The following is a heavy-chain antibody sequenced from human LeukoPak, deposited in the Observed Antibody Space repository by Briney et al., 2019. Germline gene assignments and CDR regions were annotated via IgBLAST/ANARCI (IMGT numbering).Heavy chain of an antibody. CDR1: GFTFSSYA. D-gene: IGHD4-17*01. CDR3: ASVSPPDYGDYGPYYYYYMDV. CDR2: IYSGGST. J-gene: IGHJ6*03. Sequence: PGGSLRLSCAASGFTFSSYAMSWVRQAPGKGLEWVSVIYSGGSTYYADSVKGRFTISRDNSKNTLYLQMNSLRAEDTAVYYCASVSPPDYGDYGPYYYYYMDVWGKGTTVTISS. V-gene: IGHV3-66*01.